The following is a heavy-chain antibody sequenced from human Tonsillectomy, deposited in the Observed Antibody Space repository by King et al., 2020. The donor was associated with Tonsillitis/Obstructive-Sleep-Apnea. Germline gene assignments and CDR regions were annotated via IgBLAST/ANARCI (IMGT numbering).Heavy chain of an antibody. CDR2: IYYSGST. CDR3: ARPADEGYYYYMDV. Sequence: VQLQESGPGLVKPSETLSLTCTVSGGSVSSGSYYWSWIRQPPGKGLEYIGYIYYSGSTNYNPSLKSRVTISVDTSKTQFSLKLSSLTAADTAVYYCARPADEGYYYYMDVWGKGTTVTVSS. J-gene: IGHJ6*03. CDR1: GGSVSSGSYY. V-gene: IGHV4-61*01.